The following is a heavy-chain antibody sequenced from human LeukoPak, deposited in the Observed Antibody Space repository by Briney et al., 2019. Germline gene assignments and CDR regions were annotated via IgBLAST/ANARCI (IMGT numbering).Heavy chain of an antibody. Sequence: SGPTLVKPTQTLTLTCNFSGFSLSTSGVGVGWIRQPPGKALEWLALIYWDDDKRYSPSLKSRLTITKDTSKNQVVLTMTNMDPVDTATYYCAHRRDGYNSVDYWGQGTLVTVSS. CDR3: AHRRDGYNSVDY. CDR2: IYWDDDK. V-gene: IGHV2-5*02. D-gene: IGHD5-24*01. J-gene: IGHJ4*02. CDR1: GFSLSTSGVG.